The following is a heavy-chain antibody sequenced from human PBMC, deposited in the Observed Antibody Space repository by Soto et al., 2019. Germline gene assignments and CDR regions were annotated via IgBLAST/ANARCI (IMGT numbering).Heavy chain of an antibody. Sequence: QVQLVQSGAEVKKPGSSVTVSCKASGGTFSSYAISWVRQALGQGLEWMGGIIPIFGTANYAQKFQGRVTITADESTSTAYMELSSLRSEDTAVYYCARDRSGGIAAAGNWGQGTLVTVSS. CDR3: ARDRSGGIAAAGN. CDR2: IIPIFGTA. D-gene: IGHD6-13*01. J-gene: IGHJ4*02. CDR1: GGTFSSYA. V-gene: IGHV1-69*01.